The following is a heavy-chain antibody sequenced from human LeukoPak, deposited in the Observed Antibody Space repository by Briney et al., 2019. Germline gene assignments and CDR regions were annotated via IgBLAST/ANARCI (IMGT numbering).Heavy chain of an antibody. J-gene: IGHJ4*02. Sequence: ASVQVSCQASGCTFPCYYMHWVRQAPGQGLEWMGWINPNSGGTNYAQKFQGWVTMTRDTSISTAYMELSRLRSDDTAVYYCARNYYGSGSYRDFDYWGQGTLVTVSS. D-gene: IGHD3-10*01. CDR1: GCTFPCYY. CDR2: INPNSGGT. CDR3: ARNYYGSGSYRDFDY. V-gene: IGHV1-2*04.